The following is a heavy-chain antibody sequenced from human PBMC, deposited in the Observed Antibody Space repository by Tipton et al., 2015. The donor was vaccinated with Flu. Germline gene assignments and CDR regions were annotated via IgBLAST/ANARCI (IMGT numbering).Heavy chain of an antibody. Sequence: SLRLSCTTSGFTFRDHNMHWVRQAPGKGLEWVGLIKSKFNGGTKEYAASLKGRFTISRDDSKNTVFLQMNSLKSEDTAVYYCCRDRDWSADYWGQGTLVTVSS. D-gene: IGHD1-1*01. CDR2: IKSKFNGGTK. CDR3: CRDRDWSADY. CDR1: GFTFRDHN. V-gene: IGHV3-49*04. J-gene: IGHJ4*02.